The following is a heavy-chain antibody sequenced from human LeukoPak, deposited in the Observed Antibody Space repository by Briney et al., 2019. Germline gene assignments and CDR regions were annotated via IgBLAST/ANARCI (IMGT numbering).Heavy chain of an antibody. CDR3: ARQGLSITGTTHFDY. CDR1: GGSISSSSYY. V-gene: IGHV4-39*01. J-gene: IGHJ4*02. CDR2: IYYSGST. Sequence: SETLSLTCTVPGGSISSSSYYWGWIRQPPGKGLEWIGSIYYSGSTYHNPSLKSRVTISVDTSKNQFSLKLSSVTAADTAVYYCARQGLSITGTTHFDYWGQGTLVTVSS. D-gene: IGHD1-7*01.